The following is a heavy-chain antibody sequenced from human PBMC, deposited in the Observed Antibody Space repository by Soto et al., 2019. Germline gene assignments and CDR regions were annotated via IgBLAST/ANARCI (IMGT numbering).Heavy chain of an antibody. V-gene: IGHV4-59*01. J-gene: IGHJ4*02. CDR2: IHYSGST. Sequence: SETLSLTCTVSGGSISSYYWSWIRQPPGKGLEWIGYIHYSGSTNYNPSLKSRVSISVDTSKNQFSLKVTSVTVADTAFYYCARERCNAGSCYLDYWAQGTLVTVSS. CDR1: GGSISSYY. CDR3: ARERCNAGSCYLDY. D-gene: IGHD2-15*01.